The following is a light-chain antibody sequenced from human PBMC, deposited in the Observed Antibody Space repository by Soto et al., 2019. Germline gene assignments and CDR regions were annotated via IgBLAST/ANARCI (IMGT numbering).Light chain of an antibody. CDR2: GAS. V-gene: IGKV3-20*01. Sequence: EIVMTQSPGTLSVSPGERATLSCRASESISSYLAWYQQKPGQAPRLLIYGASSRATGTPDRISGGGSGTDFTLTISRLEPEDFAVYYCQHYVTSSITFGQGTRLEIK. CDR3: QHYVTSSIT. CDR1: ESISSY. J-gene: IGKJ5*01.